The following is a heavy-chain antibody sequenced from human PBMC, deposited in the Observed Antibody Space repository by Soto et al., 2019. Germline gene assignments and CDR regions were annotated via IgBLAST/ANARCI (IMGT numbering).Heavy chain of an antibody. Sequence: SETLSLTCTVSGGSISSYYWSWIRQPPGKGLEWIGYIYYSGSTNYNPSLKSRVTISVDTSKNQFSLKLSSVTAADTAVYYCARGGSSWTKFDYWGQGTLVTVSS. CDR1: GGSISSYY. CDR2: IYYSGST. CDR3: ARGGSSWTKFDY. D-gene: IGHD6-13*01. J-gene: IGHJ4*02. V-gene: IGHV4-59*01.